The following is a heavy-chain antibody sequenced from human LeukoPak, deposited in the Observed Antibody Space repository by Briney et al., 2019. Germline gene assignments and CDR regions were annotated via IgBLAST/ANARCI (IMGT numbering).Heavy chain of an antibody. CDR3: AELGITMIGGV. CDR2: ISGSGHDI. J-gene: IGHJ6*04. Sequence: GGSLRLSCVVSGFSFSDSYMTWIRQTPGKGLESLAYISGSGHDIYYTDSVKGRFTISRDNAKNSLYLQMNSLRAEDTAVYYCAELGITMIGGVWGKGTTVTISS. D-gene: IGHD3-10*02. V-gene: IGHV3-11*04. CDR1: GFSFSDSY.